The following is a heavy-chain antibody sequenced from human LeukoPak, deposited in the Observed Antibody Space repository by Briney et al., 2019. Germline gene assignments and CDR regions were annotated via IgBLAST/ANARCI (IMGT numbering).Heavy chain of an antibody. CDR3: ARREVGATRGYDY. CDR2: IYYSGST. D-gene: IGHD1-26*01. J-gene: IGHJ4*02. V-gene: IGHV4-59*01. CDR1: GGSISSYY. Sequence: SETLSLTCTVSGGSISSYYWSWIRQPPGKGLEWIGYIYYSGSTNYNPSLKSRVTISVDTSKNQFSLKLSSVTAADTAVYYCARREVGATRGYDYWGQGTLVTVSS.